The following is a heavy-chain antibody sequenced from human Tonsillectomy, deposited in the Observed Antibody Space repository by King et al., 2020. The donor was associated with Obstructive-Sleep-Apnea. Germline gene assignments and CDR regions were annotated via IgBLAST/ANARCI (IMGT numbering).Heavy chain of an antibody. V-gene: IGHV4-39*01. J-gene: IGHJ4*02. CDR3: ARHPQWLLLPYYFDY. CDR1: GGSISSSSYY. D-gene: IGHD3-22*01. CDR2: IYYSGST. Sequence: VQLQESGPGLVKPSETLSLTCTVSGGSISSSSYYWGWIRQPPGKGLEWIGSIYYSGSTYYNPSLKSRVTISVDTSKNQFSLKLSSVTAADTAVYYCARHPQWLLLPYYFDYWGQGTLVTVSS.